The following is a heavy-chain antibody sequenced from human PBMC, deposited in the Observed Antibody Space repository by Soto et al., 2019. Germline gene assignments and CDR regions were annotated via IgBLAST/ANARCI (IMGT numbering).Heavy chain of an antibody. J-gene: IGHJ4*02. D-gene: IGHD5-18*01. CDR2: ISYGGST. V-gene: IGHV4-31*03. Sequence: QVQLQESGPGLVKPSQTLSLTCTVSGGSINSGGYCWSWIRQHPGKGLDWIGCISYGGSTSYNPSLXSXXTISVATSKNQFSLKPTSVTAADTAVYYCSRGILVWGQGALITVSS. CDR3: SRGILV. CDR1: GGSINSGGYC.